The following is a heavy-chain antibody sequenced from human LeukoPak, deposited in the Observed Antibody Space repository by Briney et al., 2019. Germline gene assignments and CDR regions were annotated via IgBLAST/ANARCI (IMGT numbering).Heavy chain of an antibody. CDR1: GYSFTSYW. J-gene: IGHJ3*02. CDR2: IYPGDSDT. Sequence: GESLKISCKGSGYSFTSYWIGWVRQMPGKGLEWMGIIYPGDSDTRYSPSFQGQVTISADKSISTAYLQWSSLKASDTAMYYCARVVRYNWNDEDAFDIWGQGTMVTVSS. V-gene: IGHV5-51*01. CDR3: ARVVRYNWNDEDAFDI. D-gene: IGHD1-20*01.